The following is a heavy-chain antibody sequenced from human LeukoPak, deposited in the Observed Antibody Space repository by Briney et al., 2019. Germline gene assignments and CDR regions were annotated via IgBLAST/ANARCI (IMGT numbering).Heavy chain of an antibody. CDR1: GFTFSSYA. V-gene: IGHV3-23*01. CDR3: AKGKWLAHRLPENFDY. D-gene: IGHD6-19*01. J-gene: IGHJ4*02. Sequence: GGSLRLSCAASGFTFSSYAMSWVRQAPGKGLEWVSAISGSGGSTYYADSVKGRFTISRDNSKNTLYLQMNSLRAEDTAVYYCAKGKWLAHRLPENFDYWGQGTLVTVSS. CDR2: ISGSGGST.